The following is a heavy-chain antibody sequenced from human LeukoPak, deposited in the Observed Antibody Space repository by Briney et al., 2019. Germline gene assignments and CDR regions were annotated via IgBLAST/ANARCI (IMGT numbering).Heavy chain of an antibody. D-gene: IGHD1-26*01. V-gene: IGHV3-30-3*01. Sequence: GRSLRLSCAASGFTFSSYAMHWVRQAPGKGLEWVAVISYDGSNKYYADSVKGRFTISRDNSKNTLYLQMNSLRAEDTAVYYCARLAGGSYGLNWFDPWGQGTLVTVSS. CDR1: GFTFSSYA. J-gene: IGHJ5*02. CDR2: ISYDGSNK. CDR3: ARLAGGSYGLNWFDP.